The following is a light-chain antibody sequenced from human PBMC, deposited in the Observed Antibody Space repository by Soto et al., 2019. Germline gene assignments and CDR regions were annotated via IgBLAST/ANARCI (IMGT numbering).Light chain of an antibody. Sequence: QSVLTQPASVSGSPGQSITISCTGTSSDVGTYNYVSWYQQHPGKAPKLMIFEVSNRPSGVSNRFSGSKSGNTASLTISGLHAEDDADYYCTSYTSGTYVFGTGTKLTVL. J-gene: IGLJ1*01. CDR3: TSYTSGTYV. CDR1: SSDVGTYNY. V-gene: IGLV2-14*01. CDR2: EVS.